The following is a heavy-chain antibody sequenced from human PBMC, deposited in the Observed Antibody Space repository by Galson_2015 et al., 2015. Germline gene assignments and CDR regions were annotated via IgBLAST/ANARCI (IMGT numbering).Heavy chain of an antibody. CDR2: IWYDGSNK. Sequence: SLRLSCAASGFTFSSYGMHWVRQAPGKGLEWVAVIWYDGSNKYYADSVKGRFTISRDNSKNTLYLQMNSLRAEETAVYYCARDSFPYYDFWSGCGMDVWGQGTTVTVSS. V-gene: IGHV3-33*01. CDR3: ARDSFPYYDFWSGCGMDV. D-gene: IGHD3-3*01. CDR1: GFTFSSYG. J-gene: IGHJ6*02.